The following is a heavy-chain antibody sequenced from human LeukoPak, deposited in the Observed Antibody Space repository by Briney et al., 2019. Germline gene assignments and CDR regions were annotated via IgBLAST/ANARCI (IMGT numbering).Heavy chain of an antibody. CDR2: INTYNGHT. CDR3: ARALYGSGTYSFDY. CDR1: GYTFTNYG. V-gene: IGHV1-18*01. Sequence: GASVKVSCKASGYTFTNYGISWVGQAPRQGLEWMGWINTYNGHTDYAQKLQGRVAMTTDTSTSTAYMELRSLRSDDTAVYYCARALYGSGTYSFDYWGQGTLVTVSS. J-gene: IGHJ4*02. D-gene: IGHD3-10*01.